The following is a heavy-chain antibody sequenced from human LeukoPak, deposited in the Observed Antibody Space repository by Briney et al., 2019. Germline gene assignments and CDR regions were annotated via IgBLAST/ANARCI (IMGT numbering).Heavy chain of an antibody. CDR2: IYYSGST. Sequence: SETLSLTCTVSGGSISSSSYYWGWVRQPPGKGLEWIGSIYYSGSTYYNPSLKSRVTISVDTSKNQFSLKLSSVTAADTAVYYCARDRTFKRWFDPWGQGTLVTVSS. J-gene: IGHJ5*02. V-gene: IGHV4-39*07. CDR1: GGSISSSSYY. CDR3: ARDRTFKRWFDP.